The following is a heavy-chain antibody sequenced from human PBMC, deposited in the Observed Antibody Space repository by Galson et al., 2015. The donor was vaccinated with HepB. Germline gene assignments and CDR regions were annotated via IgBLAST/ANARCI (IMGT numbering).Heavy chain of an antibody. CDR3: ATPPWTGDMDV. CDR1: GFTFSAYN. Sequence: SLRLSCAASGFTFSAYNMNWVRQAPGKGPEWVSYISSRSGTIYYADSVKGRFTISRDNAKNSLFLQMNSLRAEDTAVYYCATPPWTGDMDVWGKGTTVTVSS. D-gene: IGHD3/OR15-3a*01. J-gene: IGHJ6*03. V-gene: IGHV3-48*01. CDR2: ISSRSGTI.